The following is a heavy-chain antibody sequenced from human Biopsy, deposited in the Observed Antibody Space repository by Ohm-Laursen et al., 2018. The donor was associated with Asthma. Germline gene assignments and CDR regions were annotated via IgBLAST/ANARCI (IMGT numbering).Heavy chain of an antibody. V-gene: IGHV3-30*04. CDR3: ARDSARWLTTSYFYGMDV. CDR2: FFFDGRST. Sequence: SSLRLSRAAAGFGFRKSSIDWGRLGPGKGPEGVAVFFFDGRSTFYADSAKGRFTVSRDNSKNTLDLQMSGLRAEDTALYYCARDSARWLTTSYFYGMDVWGRGTTVTVSS. J-gene: IGHJ6*02. D-gene: IGHD5-24*01. CDR1: GFGFRKSS.